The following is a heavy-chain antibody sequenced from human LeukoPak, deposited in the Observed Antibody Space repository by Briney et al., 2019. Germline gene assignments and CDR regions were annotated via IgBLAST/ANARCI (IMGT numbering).Heavy chain of an antibody. CDR2: IGTAGDT. D-gene: IGHD3-10*01. CDR1: GFTFSSYD. J-gene: IGHJ4*02. CDR3: AKDRRFMVRGVINPIDY. V-gene: IGHV3-13*01. Sequence: GGSLRLSCAASGFTFSSYDMHWVRQATGKGLEWVSAIGTAGDTYYPGSVKGRFTISRENAKNSLYLQMNSLRAEGTAVYYCAKDRRFMVRGVINPIDYWGQGTLVTVSS.